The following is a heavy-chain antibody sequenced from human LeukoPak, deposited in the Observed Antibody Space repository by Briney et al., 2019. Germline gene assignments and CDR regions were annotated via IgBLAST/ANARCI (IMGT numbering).Heavy chain of an antibody. CDR3: ARHDDYGGNGAFDI. CDR1: GGTFSSYA. CDR2: IIPILGIA. J-gene: IGHJ3*02. Sequence: SVKVSCKASGGTFSSYAISWVRLAPGQGLEWMGRIIPILGIANYAQKFQGRVTITADKSTSTAYMELSSLRSEDTAVYYCARHDDYGGNGAFDIWGQGTMVTVSS. D-gene: IGHD4-23*01. V-gene: IGHV1-69*04.